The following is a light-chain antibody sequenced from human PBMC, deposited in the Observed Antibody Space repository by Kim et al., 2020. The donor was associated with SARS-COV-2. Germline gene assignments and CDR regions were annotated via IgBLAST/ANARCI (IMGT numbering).Light chain of an antibody. CDR2: GAF. CDR3: QQYSSSPT. J-gene: IGKJ2*01. CDR1: QTINNNF. V-gene: IGKV3-20*01. Sequence: SCCPGESATLSCRASQTINNNFLAWYQQELGQAPRLLIYGAFTRATGIPDRFRGGRSGTDFTLTISRLEPEDFVVYFCQQYSSSPTFGQGTKLEI.